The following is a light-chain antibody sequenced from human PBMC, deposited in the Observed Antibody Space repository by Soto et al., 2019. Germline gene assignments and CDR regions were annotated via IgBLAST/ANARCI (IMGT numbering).Light chain of an antibody. CDR1: SSDVGSYDY. CDR3: SSYADGSLYF. J-gene: IGLJ1*01. CDR2: YVD. Sequence: QSVLTQPASVSGSPGQSITISCTGTSSDVGSYDYVSWYLQYPDKAPQLLIYYVDHRTSGVSSRFSGSKSGNTASLTISGLQAADDGDYYCSSYADGSLYFFGTGTKVTV. V-gene: IGLV2-14*03.